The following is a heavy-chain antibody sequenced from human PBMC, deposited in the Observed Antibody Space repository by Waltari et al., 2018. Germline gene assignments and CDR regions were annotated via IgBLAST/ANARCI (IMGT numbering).Heavy chain of an antibody. CDR2: IRSSGSTI. J-gene: IGHJ4*02. V-gene: IGHV3-48*03. CDR3: AVAFRGYYGSDY. D-gene: IGHD3-10*01. Sequence: EVQLVESGGGLVQPGGSLRLSCAASGFSFSSYEMNWVRKAPGKGLEWVSYIRSSGSTIYYSDSVKGRFTISRDNAKNSLYLQMNSLRAEDTAVYYCAVAFRGYYGSDYWGQGTLVTVSS. CDR1: GFSFSSYE.